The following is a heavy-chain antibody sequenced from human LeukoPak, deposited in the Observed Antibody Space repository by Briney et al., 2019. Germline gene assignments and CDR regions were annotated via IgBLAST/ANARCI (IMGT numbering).Heavy chain of an antibody. Sequence: GASVKVSCKASGYIFTSYGISWVRQAPGQGLEWMGWISAYNGNTNYAQKLQGRVTMTTDTSTSTAYMELRSLRSDDTAVYYCARFEDTAMASANFDYWGQGTLVTVSS. CDR3: ARFEDTAMASANFDY. CDR2: ISAYNGNT. J-gene: IGHJ4*02. V-gene: IGHV1-18*01. D-gene: IGHD5-18*01. CDR1: GYIFTSYG.